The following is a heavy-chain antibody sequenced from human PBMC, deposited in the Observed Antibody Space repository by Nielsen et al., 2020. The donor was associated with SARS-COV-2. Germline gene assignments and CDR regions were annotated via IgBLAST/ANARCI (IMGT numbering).Heavy chain of an antibody. J-gene: IGHJ4*02. Sequence: ASVKVSCKASGYTFTGYYMHWVRQTPGQGLEWMGRINPNSGGTNYAQKFQGRVIMTRDTSISTAYMELSRLRSDDTVVYYCARGGSSGWLGYFDYWGQGTLVTVSS. CDR2: INPNSGGT. V-gene: IGHV1-2*05. CDR3: ARGGSSGWLGYFDY. CDR1: GYTFTGYY. D-gene: IGHD6-19*01.